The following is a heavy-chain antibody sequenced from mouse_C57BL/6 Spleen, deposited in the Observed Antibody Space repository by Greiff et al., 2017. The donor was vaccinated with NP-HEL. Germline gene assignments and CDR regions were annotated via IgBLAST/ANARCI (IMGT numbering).Heavy chain of an antibody. CDR3: TREVYYDYDGDYFDY. CDR1: GFTFSSYA. J-gene: IGHJ2*01. Sequence: EVMLVESGEGLVKPGGSLKLSCAASGFTFSSYAMSWVRQTPEKRLEWVAYISSGGDYIYYADNVKGRFTISRDNARNTLYLQMSSLKSEDTAMYYCTREVYYDYDGDYFDYWGQGTTLTVSS. D-gene: IGHD2-4*01. V-gene: IGHV5-9-1*02. CDR2: ISSGGDYI.